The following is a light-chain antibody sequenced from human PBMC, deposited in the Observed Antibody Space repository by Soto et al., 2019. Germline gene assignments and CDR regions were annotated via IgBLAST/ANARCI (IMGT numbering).Light chain of an antibody. CDR3: ETWYSNTHKV. CDR1: SGHSTYI. CDR2: LDRSGSY. V-gene: IGLV4-60*02. Sequence: QSVLTQSSSASASLGSSVKLTCILSSGHSTYIIAWHQQQPGKAPRFLMTLDRSGSYNRGSGVPDRFSGSSSGADRYLTISNLPVEDGGDYYCETWYSNTHKVFGGGTQLTVL. J-gene: IGLJ3*02.